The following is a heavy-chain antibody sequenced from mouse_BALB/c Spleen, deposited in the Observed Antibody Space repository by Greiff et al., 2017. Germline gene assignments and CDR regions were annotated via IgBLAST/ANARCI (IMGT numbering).Heavy chain of an antibody. Sequence: EVQRVESGAELVKPGASVKLSCTASGFNIKDTYMHWVKQRPEQGLEWIGRIDPANGNTKYDPKFQGKATITADTSSNTAYLQLSSLTSEDTAVYYCARERDWFAYWGQGTLVTVSA. CDR3: ARERDWFAY. V-gene: IGHV14-3*02. CDR1: GFNIKDTY. J-gene: IGHJ3*01. CDR2: IDPANGNT.